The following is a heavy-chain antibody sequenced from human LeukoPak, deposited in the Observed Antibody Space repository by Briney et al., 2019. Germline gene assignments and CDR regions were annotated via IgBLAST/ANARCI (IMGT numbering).Heavy chain of an antibody. CDR2: IYPGDSDT. CDR3: ATLPYCSSTSCYAGWFGP. CDR1: GYSFTSYW. D-gene: IGHD2-2*01. Sequence: GESLKISCKGSGYSFTSYWIGWVRQMPGKGLEWMGIIYPGDSDTRYSPSFQGQVTISADKSISTAYLQWSSLKASDTAMYYCATLPYCSSTSCYAGWFGPWGQGTLVTVSS. J-gene: IGHJ5*02. V-gene: IGHV5-51*01.